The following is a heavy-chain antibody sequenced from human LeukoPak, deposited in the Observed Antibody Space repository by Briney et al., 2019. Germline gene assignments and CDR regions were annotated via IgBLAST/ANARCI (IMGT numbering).Heavy chain of an antibody. Sequence: SETLSLTCTVSGGSISSYYWSWIRQPPGKGLEWIGYIYYSGSTNYNPSLKSRVTISVDTSKNQFSLKLSSVTAADTAVYYCARSEVELGIGYWGQGTLVTVSS. CDR1: GGSISSYY. CDR2: IYYSGST. D-gene: IGHD7-27*01. CDR3: ARSEVELGIGY. J-gene: IGHJ4*02. V-gene: IGHV4-59*08.